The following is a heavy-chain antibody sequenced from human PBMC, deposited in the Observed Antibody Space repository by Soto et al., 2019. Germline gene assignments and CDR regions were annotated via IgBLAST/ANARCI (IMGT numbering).Heavy chain of an antibody. CDR1: GGGNLRDYR. CDR2: IIPKLGSA. J-gene: IGHJ1*01. Sequence: QVQLVQSGAEVKKPGSSVQVSCKASGGGNLRDYRTTWVRQAPEQGIEWVDRIIPKLGSANYAQNFQGRVTITADASTSTVYMELQSLSSVDTAVCYCGRGGGGYIFGAVYWGEGAPVNFSS. CDR3: GRGGGGYIFGAVY. D-gene: IGHD5-12*01. V-gene: IGHV1-69*01.